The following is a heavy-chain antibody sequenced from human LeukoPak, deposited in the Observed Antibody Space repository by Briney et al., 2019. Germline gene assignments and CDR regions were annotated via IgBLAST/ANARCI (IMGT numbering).Heavy chain of an antibody. J-gene: IGHJ6*03. CDR2: IYYSGST. V-gene: IGHV4-59*05. Sequence: SETLSLTCTVSGDSISSYYCSWIRQPPGKGLEWLGSIYYSGSTYYNPSLKSRVTISVDTSKNQFSLKLSSVTAADTAVYYCARSRNYDFWSGYYDYYYYYYMDVWGKGTTVTVSS. D-gene: IGHD3-3*01. CDR3: ARSRNYDFWSGYYDYYYYYYMDV. CDR1: GDSISSYY.